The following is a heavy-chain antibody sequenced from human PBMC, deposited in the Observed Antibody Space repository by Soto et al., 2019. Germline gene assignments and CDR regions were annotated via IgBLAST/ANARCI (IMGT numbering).Heavy chain of an antibody. J-gene: IGHJ4*02. CDR3: ARLRWEQPWVFDY. D-gene: IGHD1-26*01. CDR1: GGSFSVYY. V-gene: IGHV4-34*01. CDR2: INHSGGT. Sequence: SETLSLTCAVYGGSFSVYYWRWIRHPPVKGLEWIGEINHSGGTNYNPSLKSRVTISVDTSKNQFSLKLSSVTAADTAVFYCARLRWEQPWVFDYWGQGTLVTVSS.